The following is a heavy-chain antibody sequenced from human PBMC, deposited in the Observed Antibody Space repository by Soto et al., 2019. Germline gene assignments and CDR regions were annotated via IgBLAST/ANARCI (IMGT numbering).Heavy chain of an antibody. CDR3: ARGLRLGELSPHGY. J-gene: IGHJ4*02. D-gene: IGHD3-16*02. Sequence: ASVKVSCKASGFTFTSSAMQWVRQARGQRLEWIGWIDVGNGNTKYSQKFQDRVTITRDTSASTAYMELSSLRSEDTAVYYCARGLRLGELSPHGYWGQGTLVTVSS. V-gene: IGHV1-3*01. CDR2: IDVGNGNT. CDR1: GFTFTSSA.